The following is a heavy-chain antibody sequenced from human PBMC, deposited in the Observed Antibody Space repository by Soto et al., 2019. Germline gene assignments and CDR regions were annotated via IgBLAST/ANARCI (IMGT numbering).Heavy chain of an antibody. CDR3: ARYRRGTGWYYLDY. V-gene: IGHV4-59*01. D-gene: IGHD6-19*01. CDR1: GSSISGDY. CDR2: IYDSGST. J-gene: IGHJ4*02. Sequence: SDTLSLTCTVSGSSISGDYLSWIRQPPGKGLEWIGYIYDSGSTNYSPSLQSRVTMSVDRSKNQFSLALTSVTAADTAVYFCARYRRGTGWYYLDYWGQG.